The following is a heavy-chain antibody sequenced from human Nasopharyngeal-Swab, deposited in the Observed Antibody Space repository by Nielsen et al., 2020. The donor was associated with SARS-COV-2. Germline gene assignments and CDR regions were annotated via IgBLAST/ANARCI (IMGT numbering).Heavy chain of an antibody. J-gene: IGHJ6*02. Sequence: VRQMPGKGLEWVGRIRSKANSYATAYEASVKGRFTISRDDSKNTAYLQMNSLKTEDTAVYYCTRLDVWGQGTTVTVSS. CDR3: TRLDV. CDR2: IRSKANSYAT. V-gene: IGHV3-73*01.